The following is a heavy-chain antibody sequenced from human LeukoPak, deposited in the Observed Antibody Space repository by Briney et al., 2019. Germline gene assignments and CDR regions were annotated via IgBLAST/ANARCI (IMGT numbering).Heavy chain of an antibody. J-gene: IGHJ6*03. V-gene: IGHV1-69*13. Sequence: SVKVSCKASGYTFTSYGISWVRQAPGQGLEWMGGIIPIFGTANYTQKFQGRVTITADESTSTAYMELSSLRSEDTAVYYCARGALGPYYYYMDVWGKGTTVTVSS. D-gene: IGHD7-27*01. CDR3: ARGALGPYYYYMDV. CDR1: GYTFTSYG. CDR2: IIPIFGTA.